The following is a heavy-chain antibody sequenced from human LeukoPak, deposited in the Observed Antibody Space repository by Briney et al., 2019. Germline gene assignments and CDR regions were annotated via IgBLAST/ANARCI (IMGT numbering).Heavy chain of an antibody. CDR2: IYTSGSS. CDR3: ARIGPYSSSQPYAFDI. J-gene: IGHJ3*02. Sequence: SETLSLTCTVSGGSISSYYWSWIRQPAGKGLEWIGRIYTSGSSNYNPSLKSRVTMSVDTSKNQFSLKLSSVTAADTAVYYCARIGPYSSSQPYAFDIWGQGTMVTVSS. CDR1: GGSISSYY. V-gene: IGHV4-4*07. D-gene: IGHD6-6*01.